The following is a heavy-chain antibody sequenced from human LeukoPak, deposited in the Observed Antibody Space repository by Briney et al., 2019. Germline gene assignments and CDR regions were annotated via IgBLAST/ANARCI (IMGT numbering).Heavy chain of an antibody. J-gene: IGHJ4*02. Sequence: GASVKVSCKASGYTFTNYYMHWVRQAPGQGLEWMGVINPSGGSTSYAQKFQGRVTITRDTSTSTVYMELSSLRSEDTAVYYCARSPYCSTTSCYLDYWGQGTLVTVSS. V-gene: IGHV1-46*01. CDR2: INPSGGST. CDR1: GYTFTNYY. D-gene: IGHD2-2*01. CDR3: ARSPYCSTTSCYLDY.